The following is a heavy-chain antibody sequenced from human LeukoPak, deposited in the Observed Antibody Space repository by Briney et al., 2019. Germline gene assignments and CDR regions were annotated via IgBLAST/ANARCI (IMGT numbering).Heavy chain of an antibody. V-gene: IGHV1-8*01. D-gene: IGHD6-19*01. CDR3: VRGAVTGQQCDN. CDR2: MNPNSGNT. Sequence: EASVKVSCKASGYTFTSYDINWVRQATGQGLEWMGWMNPNSGNTGYAQKFQGRVTMTRNTSISTAYMELSSLRAEDTALYYCVRGAVTGQQCDNWGLGTLVTVSS. J-gene: IGHJ4*02. CDR1: GYTFTSYD.